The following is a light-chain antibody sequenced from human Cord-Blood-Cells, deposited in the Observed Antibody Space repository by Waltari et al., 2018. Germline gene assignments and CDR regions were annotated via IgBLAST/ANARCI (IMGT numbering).Light chain of an antibody. CDR1: SRDVGSYNL. CDR2: EGS. Sequence: QSALTQPASVSGSPGQSITISCTGTSRDVGSYNLFSWYQQHPGKAPKLMIYEGSKRPSGVSNRFAGSKSGNTASLTISGLQAEDEADYYCCSYAGSSTNYVFGTGTKVTVL. CDR3: CSYAGSSTNYV. V-gene: IGLV2-23*01. J-gene: IGLJ1*01.